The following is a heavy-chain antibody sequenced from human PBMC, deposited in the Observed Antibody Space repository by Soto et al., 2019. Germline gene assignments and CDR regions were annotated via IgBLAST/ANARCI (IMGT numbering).Heavy chain of an antibody. D-gene: IGHD3-22*01. CDR2: ISNDGSSD. Sequence: GGSLRLSCAASGFTLGSLHMNWIRQAPGKGLEWVAVISNDGSSDYSSDSVKGRFTISSDNTKNTLYLQMTSLRAEDAGLYYCATVQGFYYDTSGYWGQGTLVTVSS. CDR3: ATVQGFYYDTSGY. V-gene: IGHV3-30-3*02. CDR1: GFTLGSLH. J-gene: IGHJ4*02.